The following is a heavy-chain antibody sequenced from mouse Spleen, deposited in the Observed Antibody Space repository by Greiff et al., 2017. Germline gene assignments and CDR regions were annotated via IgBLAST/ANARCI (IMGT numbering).Heavy chain of an antibody. D-gene: IGHD2-14*01. CDR2: IDPSDSYT. CDR1: GYTFTSYW. J-gene: IGHJ4*01. CDR3: ARRGSYYRYDDAPFYYAMDY. Sequence: QVQLQQPGAELVRPGTSVKLSCKASGYTFTSYWMHWVKQRPGQGLEWIGVIDPSDSYTNYNQKFKGKATLTVDTSSSTAYMQLSSLTSEDSAVYYCARRGSYYRYDDAPFYYAMDYWGQGTSVTVSS. V-gene: IGHV1-59*01.